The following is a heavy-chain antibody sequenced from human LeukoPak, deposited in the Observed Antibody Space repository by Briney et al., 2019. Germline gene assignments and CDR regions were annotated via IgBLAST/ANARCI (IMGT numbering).Heavy chain of an antibody. J-gene: IGHJ4*02. D-gene: IGHD3-10*01. CDR1: GFTVSSNY. CDR3: ARGIYGSGSWDY. CDR2: IYSGGST. Sequence: GGSLRLSCAASGFTVSSNYMSWVRQAPGKGLEWVSVIYSGGSTYYADSVKGRFTISRDNSKNTLYLQMNSLRSDDTAVYYCARGIYGSGSWDYWGQGTLVTVSS. V-gene: IGHV3-53*05.